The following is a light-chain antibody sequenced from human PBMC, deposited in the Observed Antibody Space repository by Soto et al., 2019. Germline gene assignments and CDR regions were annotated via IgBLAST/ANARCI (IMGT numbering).Light chain of an antibody. V-gene: IGLV2-18*02. CDR1: SSDVGSYNR. CDR3: SSYSGSSTVV. Sequence: QSALTQPASVSGSPGQSVTISCTGTSSDVGSYNRVSWYQQPPGTAPKLMIYEVSNRPSGVPDRFSGSKSGNTASLTISGLQAEDEADYYCSSYSGSSTVVFGGGTKLTVL. J-gene: IGLJ2*01. CDR2: EVS.